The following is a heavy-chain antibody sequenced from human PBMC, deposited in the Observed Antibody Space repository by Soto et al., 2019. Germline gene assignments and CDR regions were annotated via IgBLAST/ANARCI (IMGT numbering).Heavy chain of an antibody. CDR2: INHSGST. CDR1: GGSISSYY. D-gene: IGHD3-10*01. Sequence: SETLSLTCTVSGGSISSYYWSWIRQPPGKGLEWIGEINHSGSTNYNPSLKSRVTISVDTSKNQFSLKLSSVTAADTAVYYCARGITMVRGVIRIFDYWGQGTLVTVSS. CDR3: ARGITMVRGVIRIFDY. V-gene: IGHV4-34*01. J-gene: IGHJ4*02.